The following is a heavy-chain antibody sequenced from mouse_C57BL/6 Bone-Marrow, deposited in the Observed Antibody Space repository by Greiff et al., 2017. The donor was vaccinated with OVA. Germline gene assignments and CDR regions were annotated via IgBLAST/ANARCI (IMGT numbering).Heavy chain of an antibody. CDR3: ARRGMDY. V-gene: IGHV1-54*01. Sequence: QVQLKESGAELVRPGTSVKVSCKASGYAFTNYLIEWVKQRPGQGLEWIGVINPGSGGTNYNEKFKGKATLTADKSSSTAYMQLSSLTSEDSAVYFCARRGMDYWGQGTSVTVSS. CDR1: GYAFTNYL. J-gene: IGHJ4*01. CDR2: INPGSGGT.